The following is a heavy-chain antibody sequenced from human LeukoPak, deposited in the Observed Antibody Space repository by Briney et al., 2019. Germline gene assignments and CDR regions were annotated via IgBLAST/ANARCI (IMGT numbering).Heavy chain of an antibody. D-gene: IGHD1-26*01. CDR1: GGSISSSSYY. J-gene: IGHJ2*01. CDR3: ARDHRGGSYYNYWYFDL. Sequence: SETLSLTCTVSGGSISSSSYYWGWIRQPPGKGLEWIGSIYYSGSTYYNPSLKSRVTMSVDTSKNQFSLKLSSVTAADTAVYYCARDHRGGSYYNYWYFDLWGRGTLVTVSS. CDR2: IYYSGST. V-gene: IGHV4-39*07.